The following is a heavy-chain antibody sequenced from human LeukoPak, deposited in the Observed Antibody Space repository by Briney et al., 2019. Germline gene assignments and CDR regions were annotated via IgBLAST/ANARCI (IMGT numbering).Heavy chain of an antibody. Sequence: GGSLRLSCVASGFTFRSYAMSWVRQAPGKGLERVSAISGSGGSTYYADSVKGRFTISRDNSKNTLYLQMNSLRAEDTAVYYCATPRGGSYWFDYWGQGTLVTVSS. J-gene: IGHJ4*02. CDR2: ISGSGGST. CDR1: GFTFRSYA. D-gene: IGHD1-26*01. CDR3: ATPRGGSYWFDY. V-gene: IGHV3-23*01.